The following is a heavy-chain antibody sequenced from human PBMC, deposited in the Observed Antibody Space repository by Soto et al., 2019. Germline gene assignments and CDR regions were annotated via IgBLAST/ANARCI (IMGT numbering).Heavy chain of an antibody. V-gene: IGHV4-30-2*01. D-gene: IGHD2-21*02. J-gene: IGHJ4*02. CDR1: GGSISSGGYS. CDR3: ARDSSDSGNSGFDY. CDR2: IYHSEST. Sequence: SETLSLTCAVSGGSISSGGYSWSWIRQPPGKGLEWIGYIYHSESTYYNPSLKSRVTMSVDRSKNQFSLKLTSVTAADTAVYYCARDSSDSGNSGFDYWGQGTLVTVSS.